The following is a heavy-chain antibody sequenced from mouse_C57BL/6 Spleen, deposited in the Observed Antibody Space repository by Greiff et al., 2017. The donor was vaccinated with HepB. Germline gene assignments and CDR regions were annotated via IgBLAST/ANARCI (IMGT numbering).Heavy chain of an antibody. V-gene: IGHV5-4*03. CDR3: ARVGLLWYFDV. J-gene: IGHJ1*03. D-gene: IGHD2-3*01. Sequence: DVKLVESGGGLVKPGGSLKLSCAASGFTFSSYAMSWVRQTPEKRLEWVATISDGGSYTYYPDNVKGRFTISRDNAKNNLYLQMSHLKSEDTAMYYCARVGLLWYFDVWGTGTTVTVSS. CDR2: ISDGGSYT. CDR1: GFTFSSYA.